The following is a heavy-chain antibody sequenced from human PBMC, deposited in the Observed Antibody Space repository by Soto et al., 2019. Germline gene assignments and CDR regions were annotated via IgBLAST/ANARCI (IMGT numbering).Heavy chain of an antibody. CDR2: INPYNANT. CDR3: ARDRVAGIWGDAFDS. Sequence: ASVKVSCKISGYTFTNHGINWVRQAPGQGLEWMGWINPYNANTNYAQKLQGRVTMTTDTSTSTAYMDLRSLTSDDTAVYYCARDRVAGIWGDAFDSWGQGTMVTVSS. D-gene: IGHD3-16*01. J-gene: IGHJ3*02. CDR1: GYTFTNHG. V-gene: IGHV1-18*04.